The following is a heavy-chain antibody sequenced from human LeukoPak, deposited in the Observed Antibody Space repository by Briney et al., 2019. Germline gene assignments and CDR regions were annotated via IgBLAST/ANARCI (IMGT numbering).Heavy chain of an antibody. CDR2: INPNSGGT. CDR3: ARDHGYSSGWGTDY. V-gene: IGHV1-2*02. CDR1: GYTFTGYY. Sequence: ASVKVSCKASGYTFTGYYMHWVRQAPGQGLEWMGWINPNSGGTNYAQKLQGRVTMTTDTSTTTAYMELRSLRSDDTAVYYCARDHGYSSGWGTDYWGQGTLVTVSS. D-gene: IGHD6-19*01. J-gene: IGHJ4*02.